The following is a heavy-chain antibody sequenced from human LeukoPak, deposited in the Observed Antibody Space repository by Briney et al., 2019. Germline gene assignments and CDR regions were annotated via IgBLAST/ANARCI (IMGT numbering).Heavy chain of an antibody. Sequence: GESLKISCKGSGYSFTSYWIGWVRQMPGKGLEWMGIIYPGDSDTRYSPSFQGQVTISADKSISTAYLQWSSLKASDTATYYCARLSMVRGVISRIDYWGQGTLVTVSS. CDR2: IYPGDSDT. CDR3: ARLSMVRGVISRIDY. V-gene: IGHV5-51*01. CDR1: GYSFTSYW. J-gene: IGHJ4*02. D-gene: IGHD3-10*01.